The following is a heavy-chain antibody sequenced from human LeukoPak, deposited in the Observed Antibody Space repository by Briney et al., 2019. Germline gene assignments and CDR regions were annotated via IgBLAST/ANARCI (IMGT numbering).Heavy chain of an antibody. CDR2: IYYSGST. CDR1: GGSISSSSYY. V-gene: IGHV4-39*07. CDR3: ARVVGLAMGEVDY. Sequence: SETLSLTCTVSGGSISSSSYYWGWIRQSPGKGLEWIGSIYYSGSTYYNPSLKSRVTISVDTSKNQFSLKLSSVTAADTAVYYCARVVGLAMGEVDYWGQGTLVTVSS. J-gene: IGHJ4*02. D-gene: IGHD3-16*01.